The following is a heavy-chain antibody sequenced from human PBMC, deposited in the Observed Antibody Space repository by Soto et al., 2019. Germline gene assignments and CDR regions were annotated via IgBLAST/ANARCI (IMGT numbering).Heavy chain of an antibody. CDR3: ARLSGSSSSPFDY. CDR1: GATVSRGDYF. D-gene: IGHD6-6*01. J-gene: IGHJ4*02. V-gene: IGHV4-61*03. Sequence: SETLSLTCTVSGATVSRGDYFWTWIRQPPGKGLEWIGYIYSSGTTNYNPALKSRVTISLDTSRSYFSLKLTSVTAADTAIYYCARLSGSSSSPFDYWGQGTLVTVSS. CDR2: IYSSGTT.